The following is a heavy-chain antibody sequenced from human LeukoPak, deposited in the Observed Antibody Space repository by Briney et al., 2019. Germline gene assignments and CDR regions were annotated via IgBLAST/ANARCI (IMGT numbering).Heavy chain of an antibody. CDR1: GGSISSSSYY. CDR2: IYYSGST. V-gene: IGHV4-39*01. CDR3: ARQRKYCSSTSCYLGYYYYYMDV. Sequence: ASETLSLTCTVFGGSISSSSYYWGWIRQPPGKGLEWIGSIYYSGSTYYNPSLKSRVTISVDTSKNQFSLKLSSVTAADTAVYYCARQRKYCSSTSCYLGYYYYYMDVWGKGTTVTVSS. D-gene: IGHD2-2*01. J-gene: IGHJ6*03.